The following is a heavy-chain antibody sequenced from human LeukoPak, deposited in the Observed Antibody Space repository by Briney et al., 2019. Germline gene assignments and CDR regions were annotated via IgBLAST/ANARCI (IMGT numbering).Heavy chain of an antibody. J-gene: IGHJ6*02. CDR2: IIPIFDTA. V-gene: IGHV1-69*01. CDR3: ARISLGAIWGYYYGMDV. D-gene: IGHD1-26*01. CDR1: GGTFSSYS. Sequence: SVKVSCKASGGTFSSYSISWVRQAPGQGLEWMGGIIPIFDTADYAQKFQGRVTITADESASTAYMELSSLRSEDTAVFYCARISLGAIWGYYYGMDVWGQGTTVTVSS.